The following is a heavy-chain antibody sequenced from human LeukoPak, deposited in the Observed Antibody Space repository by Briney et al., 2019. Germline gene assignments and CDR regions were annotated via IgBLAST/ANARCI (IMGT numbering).Heavy chain of an antibody. V-gene: IGHV1-3*01. D-gene: IGHD3-22*01. Sequence: ASVNLSFKASGYTFITYAMHWVRQPRGQRLEWMGWINAGNGNKKYSQKFQGRVTITADKSTSTAYMELSSLRSEDTAVYYCARDSGDYYDSSGYWPGNDYWGQGTLVTVSS. CDR1: GYTFITYA. CDR3: ARDSGDYYDSSGYWPGNDY. J-gene: IGHJ4*02. CDR2: INAGNGNK.